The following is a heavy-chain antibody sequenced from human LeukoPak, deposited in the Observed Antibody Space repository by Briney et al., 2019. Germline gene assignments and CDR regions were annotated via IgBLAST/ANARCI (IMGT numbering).Heavy chain of an antibody. Sequence: PSQTLSLTCAVSGGSISSGGYSWSWIRQPPGKGLEWIGYIYHSGSTYYNPSLKSRVTISVDRSKNQFSLKLSSVTAADTAVYYCARGLVVVPAARKSNWFDPWGQGTLVTVSS. D-gene: IGHD2-2*01. CDR1: GGSISSGGYS. CDR2: IYHSGST. J-gene: IGHJ5*02. V-gene: IGHV4-30-2*01. CDR3: ARGLVVVPAARKSNWFDP.